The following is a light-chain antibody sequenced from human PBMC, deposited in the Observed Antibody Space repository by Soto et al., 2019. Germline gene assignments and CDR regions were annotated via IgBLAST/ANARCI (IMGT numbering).Light chain of an antibody. CDR2: KPS. Sequence: DIQMTQSPSTLSASVGDRVTITCLDSQSISSWLAWYKQKPGKAPRLLIYKPSSLESGVPSRFSGSVSGTEFALTISSLKPDDFATYYCQYYNSDSVGFVKGTMVEIK. CDR3: QYYNSDSVG. V-gene: IGKV1-5*03. J-gene: IGKJ1*01. CDR1: QSISSW.